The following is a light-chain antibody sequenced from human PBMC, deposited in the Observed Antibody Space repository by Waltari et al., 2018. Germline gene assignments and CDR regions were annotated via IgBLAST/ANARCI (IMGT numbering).Light chain of an antibody. Sequence: QTVVTQEPSLSVSPGGTVTITCALSSGSLSSTSYASWYQQSPGQTPRTLVYKANIRSSVVPDRFSGSVLGNKAVLSITGAQAEDESTYYCLLYMGSGIWVFGGGTKLTVL. CDR1: SGSLSSTSY. CDR3: LLYMGSGIWV. V-gene: IGLV8-61*01. J-gene: IGLJ3*02. CDR2: KAN.